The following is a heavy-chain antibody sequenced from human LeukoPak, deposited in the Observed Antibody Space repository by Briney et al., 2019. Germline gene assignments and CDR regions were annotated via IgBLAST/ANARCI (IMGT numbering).Heavy chain of an antibody. J-gene: IGHJ6*03. V-gene: IGHV3-21*01. CDR1: GFTFTDYS. CDR3: ARDGSGFYYYYYMDV. Sequence: VKPGGSLTLSCAASGFTFTDYSMTWVRQAPGKGLEWVSSISTVSTYTFYSDSVKGRFTISRDNRKNTLYLQMSSLSAEDTAVYYCARDGSGFYYYYYMDVWGRGTAVTVSS. D-gene: IGHD6-25*01. CDR2: ISTVSTYT.